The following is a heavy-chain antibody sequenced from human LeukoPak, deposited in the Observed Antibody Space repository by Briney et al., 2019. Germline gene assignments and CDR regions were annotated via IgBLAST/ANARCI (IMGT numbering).Heavy chain of an antibody. CDR1: GFTFSTYA. V-gene: IGHV3-23*01. CDR3: AKGRAQGYYDSSGYWYY. CDR2: ISGSGGRT. D-gene: IGHD3-22*01. J-gene: IGHJ4*02. Sequence: GGSLRLSCATSGFTFSTYAMSWVRQAPGKGLEWVSAISGSGGRTYYADSLKGRFTISRDNSKNTLYLQMNSLRAEDTAVYYCAKGRAQGYYDSSGYWYYWGQGTLVTVSS.